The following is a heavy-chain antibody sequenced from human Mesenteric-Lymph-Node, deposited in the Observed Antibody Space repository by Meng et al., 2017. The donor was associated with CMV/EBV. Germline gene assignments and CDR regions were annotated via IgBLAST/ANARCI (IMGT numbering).Heavy chain of an antibody. CDR3: AKKGGGRTEAAFDI. J-gene: IGHJ3*02. V-gene: IGHV3-74*01. Sequence: GESLKISCAASGFTFSSYWMHWVRQAPGKGLVWVSRINSDGSSTSYADSVKGRFTISRDNAKNTLYLQMNSLRAEDTAVYYCAKKGGGRTEAAFDIWGQGTMVTVSS. CDR2: INSDGSST. CDR1: GFTFSSYW. D-gene: IGHD3-16*01.